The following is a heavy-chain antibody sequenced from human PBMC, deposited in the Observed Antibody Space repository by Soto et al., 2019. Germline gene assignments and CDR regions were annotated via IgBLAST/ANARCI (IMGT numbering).Heavy chain of an antibody. CDR1: GGTFSSYA. CDR2: IIPIFGTA. D-gene: IGHD4-4*01. J-gene: IGHJ4*02. Sequence: ASVKVSCKASGGTFSSYAISWVRQAPGQGLEWMGGIIPIFGTANYAQKFQGRVTITADESTSTAYMELSSLRSEDTAVYYCARGGGTTVTTFDWGQGTLVTVSS. CDR3: ARGGGTTVTTFD. V-gene: IGHV1-69*13.